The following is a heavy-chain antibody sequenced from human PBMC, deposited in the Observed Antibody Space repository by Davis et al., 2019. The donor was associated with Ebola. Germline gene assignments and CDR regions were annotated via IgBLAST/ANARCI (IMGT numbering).Heavy chain of an antibody. Sequence: AASVKVSCKASGYTFTSYGISWVRQASGKGLEWMGCFDSKYGMPIYAEKFQVRLTLTEDPFSDTAYMELRSRRSDDTSVYYLASFYCSGGSCYSWFDPWGQGTLVTVSS. J-gene: IGHJ5*02. CDR2: FDSKYGMP. D-gene: IGHD2-15*01. CDR3: ASFYCSGGSCYSWFDP. CDR1: GYTFTSYG. V-gene: IGHV1-18*04.